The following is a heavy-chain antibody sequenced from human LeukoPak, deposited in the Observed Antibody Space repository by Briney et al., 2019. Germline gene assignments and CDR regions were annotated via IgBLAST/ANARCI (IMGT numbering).Heavy chain of an antibody. V-gene: IGHV1-24*01. Sequence: ASVKVSCKVSGYTLTELSMHWVRQAPGKGLEWMGGFDPEDGETIYAQKFQGRVTMTEDTSTDTAYMELSSLRSEGTAVYYCATWGYDILTGINWFDPWGQGTLVTVSS. J-gene: IGHJ5*02. CDR1: GYTLTELS. D-gene: IGHD3-9*01. CDR3: ATWGYDILTGINWFDP. CDR2: FDPEDGET.